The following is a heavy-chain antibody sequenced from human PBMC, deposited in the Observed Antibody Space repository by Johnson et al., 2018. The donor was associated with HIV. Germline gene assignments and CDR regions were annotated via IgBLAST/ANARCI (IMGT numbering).Heavy chain of an antibody. CDR2: IKSKTDGGTT. V-gene: IGHV3-15*07. Sequence: VQLVESGGGLVQPGRSLRLSCAASGFTFDDYAMHWVRQTPGKGLEWVSGIKSKTDGGTTDYAAPGKGRFTKSRDDSKNTLYLQMNSLKTEDTAVYYCTTNVGSVVAAPPSVAFDIWGQGTMVTVSS. J-gene: IGHJ3*02. CDR1: GFTFDDYA. CDR3: TTNVGSVVAAPPSVAFDI. D-gene: IGHD2-15*01.